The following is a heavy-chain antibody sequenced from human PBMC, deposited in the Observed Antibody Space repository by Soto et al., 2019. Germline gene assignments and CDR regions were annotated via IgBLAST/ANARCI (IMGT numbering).Heavy chain of an antibody. CDR1: GGSITSSSYY. CDR3: MLGSGRKDFAY. V-gene: IGHV4-39*01. CDR2: IYYSGST. J-gene: IGHJ4*02. Sequence: SETLSLTCTVSGGSITSSSYYWGWIRQPPGKGLEWIGNIYYSGSTYYNPSLKSRVTISVDTSKNQFSLKLSSVTAADTAVYYCMLGSGRKDFAYWGQGTLVTVSS. D-gene: IGHD2-15*01.